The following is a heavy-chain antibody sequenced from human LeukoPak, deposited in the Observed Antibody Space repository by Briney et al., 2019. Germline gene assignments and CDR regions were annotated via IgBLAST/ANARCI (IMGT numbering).Heavy chain of an antibody. V-gene: IGHV4-39*07. CDR1: GGSISSGSYY. D-gene: IGHD3-3*01. J-gene: IGHJ4*02. CDR2: IYYSGST. Sequence: SETLSLTCTVSGGSISSGSYYWGWIRQPPGKGLEWIGSIYYSGSTYYNPSLKSRITVSLDTSKNQLSLELSSVTAADTAVYYCARDKTFEVVNFFDYWGQGTLVTVSS. CDR3: ARDKTFEVVNFFDY.